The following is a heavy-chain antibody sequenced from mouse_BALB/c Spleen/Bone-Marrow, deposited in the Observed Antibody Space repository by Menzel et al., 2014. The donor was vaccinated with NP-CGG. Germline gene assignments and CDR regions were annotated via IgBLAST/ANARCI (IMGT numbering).Heavy chain of an antibody. D-gene: IGHD1-1*02. CDR1: GYTFTSYW. V-gene: IGHV1-69*02. CDR3: ARGLWYY. CDR2: IYPSDSYT. Sequence: VQLQQSRAELVRPGASVKLSCKASGYTFTSYWINWVKQRPGQGLEWIGNIYPSDSYTNYNQKFKDKATLTVDKSSSTAYMELRSLTSEDSAVYYCARGLWYYWGQGTTLTVSS. J-gene: IGHJ2*01.